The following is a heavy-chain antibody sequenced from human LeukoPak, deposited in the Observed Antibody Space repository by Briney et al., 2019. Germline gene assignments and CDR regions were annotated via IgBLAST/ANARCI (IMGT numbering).Heavy chain of an antibody. J-gene: IGHJ3*02. Sequence: PGGSLRLSCAASGFTFSTYNMNWVRQAPGKGLEWVSSISTSSNYIYYADSVRGRFTISRGNAKSSLYLQMNSLRAEDTDVYYCARDVGASAPDAFDIWGQGTMVTVSS. CDR3: ARDVGASAPDAFDI. V-gene: IGHV3-21*01. D-gene: IGHD3-16*01. CDR1: GFTFSTYN. CDR2: ISTSSNYI.